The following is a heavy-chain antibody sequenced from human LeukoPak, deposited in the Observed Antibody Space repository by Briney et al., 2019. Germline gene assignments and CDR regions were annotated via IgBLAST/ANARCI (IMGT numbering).Heavy chain of an antibody. CDR2: IKEDGSEK. CDR1: GFTFSSYW. Sequence: GGSLRLSCAASGFTFSSYWMSWVRQAPGKGLEWVANIKEDGSEKYYVDSVTGRFTISRDNADYSLHLQMNSLRVEDTAVYYCATSGNLGNDFWGQGTLVTVSS. J-gene: IGHJ4*02. V-gene: IGHV3-7*01. CDR3: ATSGNLGNDF. D-gene: IGHD3-16*01.